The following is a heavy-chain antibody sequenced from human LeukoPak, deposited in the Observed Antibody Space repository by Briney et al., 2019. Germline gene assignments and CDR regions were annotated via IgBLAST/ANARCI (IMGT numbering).Heavy chain of an antibody. V-gene: IGHV4-39*01. J-gene: IGHJ4*02. CDR3: ASGHYYDSSGYGGSIGY. CDR1: GGSISSSSYY. CDR2: IYYSGST. Sequence: SETLSLTCTVSGGSISSSSYYWGWIRQPPGKGLEWIGSIYYSGSTYYNPSLKSRVTISVDTFKHQFSLKLSSVTAADTAVYYCASGHYYDSSGYGGSIGYWGQGTLVTVSS. D-gene: IGHD3-22*01.